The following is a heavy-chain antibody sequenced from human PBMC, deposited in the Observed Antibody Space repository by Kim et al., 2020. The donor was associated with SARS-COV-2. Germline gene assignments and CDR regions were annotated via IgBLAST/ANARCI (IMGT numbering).Heavy chain of an antibody. D-gene: IGHD6-13*01. Sequence: GGSLRLSCAASGFTFSSYSMNWVRQAPGKGLEWVSAISGSSSYIYYADSVKGRFTISRDNAKNSLYLQMNSLRAEDTAVYYCARDPGRGSSFWGQGTLVTVST. CDR2: ISGSSSYI. J-gene: IGHJ1*01. CDR3: ARDPGRGSSF. V-gene: IGHV3-21*01. CDR1: GFTFSSYS.